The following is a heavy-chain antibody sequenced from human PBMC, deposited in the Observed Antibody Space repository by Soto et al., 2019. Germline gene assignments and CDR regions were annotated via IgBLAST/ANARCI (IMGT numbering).Heavy chain of an antibody. CDR1: GYTFTSYG. J-gene: IGHJ4*02. D-gene: IGHD3-9*01. CDR2: ISPRSGGT. CDR3: ARPPGYISDWYYFDL. V-gene: IGHV1-2*02. Sequence: ASVKVSCKASGYTFTSYGISWVRQAPGQGLEWMGRISPRSGGTNYAQKFQGRVTMTWDTSLNTAYMELSSLISEDTAVYYCARPPGYISDWYYFDLWGQGTLVTVSS.